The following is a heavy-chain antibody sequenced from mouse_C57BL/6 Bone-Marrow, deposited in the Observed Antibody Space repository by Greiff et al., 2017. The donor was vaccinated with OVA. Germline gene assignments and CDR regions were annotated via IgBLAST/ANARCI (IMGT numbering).Heavy chain of an antibody. Sequence: QVQLQQSGAELARPGASVKLSCKASGYTFTSYGISWVQQGTGQGLEWIGEIYPRSGNTYYNEKFKGKATLTADKSSSTAYMELRSLTSEDSAVYFCARLGVFAYWGQGTLVTVSA. CDR1: GYTFTSYG. J-gene: IGHJ3*01. CDR3: ARLGVFAY. V-gene: IGHV1-81*01. CDR2: IYPRSGNT.